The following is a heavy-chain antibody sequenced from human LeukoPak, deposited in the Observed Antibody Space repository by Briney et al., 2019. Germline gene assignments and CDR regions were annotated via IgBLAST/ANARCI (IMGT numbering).Heavy chain of an antibody. CDR2: IYYSGGT. Sequence: SETLSLTCTVSGGSISSYYWSWIRQPPGKGLEWIGYIYYSGGTNYNPSLKSRVTISVDTSKNQFSLKLSSVTAADTAVYYCASAVEMATFDYWGQGTLVTVSS. CDR3: ASAVEMATFDY. J-gene: IGHJ4*02. CDR1: GGSISSYY. V-gene: IGHV4-59*01. D-gene: IGHD5-24*01.